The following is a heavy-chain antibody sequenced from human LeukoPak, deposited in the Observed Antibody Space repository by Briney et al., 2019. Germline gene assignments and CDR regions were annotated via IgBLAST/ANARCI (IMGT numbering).Heavy chain of an antibody. CDR3: ARSKSYPKQFPSGSGSNYDY. Sequence: GGSLRLSCEASGFTFSSHSMNWVRQAPGKGLEWVSSISSSSSYIYYADSVKGRFTISRDNAKNSLYLQMNSLRAEDTAVYYCARSKSYPKQFPSGSGSNYDYWGQGTLVTVSS. D-gene: IGHD3-10*01. J-gene: IGHJ4*02. CDR2: ISSSSSYI. CDR1: GFTFSSHS. V-gene: IGHV3-21*01.